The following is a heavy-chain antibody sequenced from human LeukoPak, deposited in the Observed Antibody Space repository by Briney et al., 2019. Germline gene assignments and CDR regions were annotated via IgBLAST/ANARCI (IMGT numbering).Heavy chain of an antibody. CDR3: ARVKTIAAAAEGFDP. CDR2: INAGNGNT. D-gene: IGHD6-13*01. V-gene: IGHV1-3*01. J-gene: IGHJ5*02. Sequence: ASVKVSCKASGYTFTSYAMHWVRQAPGQRLEWMGWINAGNGNTKYSQEFQGRVTITRDTSASTAYMELSSLRSEDTAVYYCARVKTIAAAAEGFDPWGQGTLVTVSS. CDR1: GYTFTSYA.